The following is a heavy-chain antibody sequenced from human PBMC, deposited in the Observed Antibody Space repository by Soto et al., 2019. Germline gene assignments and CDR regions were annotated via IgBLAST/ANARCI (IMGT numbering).Heavy chain of an antibody. CDR2: IYYSGST. CDR3: ERIKRIPLFDP. D-gene: IGHD2-15*01. J-gene: IGHJ5*02. CDR1: GGSISSGDYY. V-gene: IGHV4-30-4*01. Sequence: PSETLSLTCTVSGGSISSGDYYWSWIRQPPGKGLEWIGYIYYSGSTYYNPSLKSRVTISVDTSKNQFSLKLSSVTAADTAVYYCERIKRIPLFDPWGQGNLVTVSS.